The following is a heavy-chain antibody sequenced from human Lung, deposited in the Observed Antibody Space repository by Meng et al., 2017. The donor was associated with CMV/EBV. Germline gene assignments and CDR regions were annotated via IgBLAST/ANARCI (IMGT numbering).Heavy chain of an antibody. Sequence: LSLTXAASGFTFSNAWMSWVRQAPGKGLEWVGRIKSKTDGGTTDYAAPVKGRFTISRDDSKNTLYLQMNSLKTEDTAVYYCTTVLGTSYPYGMAVWGQGTXVTVSS. CDR1: GFTFSNAW. CDR3: TTVLGTSYPYGMAV. CDR2: IKSKTDGGTT. J-gene: IGHJ6*02. V-gene: IGHV3-15*01. D-gene: IGHD1-26*01.